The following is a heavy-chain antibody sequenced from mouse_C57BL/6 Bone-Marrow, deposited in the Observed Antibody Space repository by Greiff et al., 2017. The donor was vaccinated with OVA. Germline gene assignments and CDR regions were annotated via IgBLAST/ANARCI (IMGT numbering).Heavy chain of an antibody. V-gene: IGHV1-55*01. CDR2: IYPGSGST. Sequence: QVQLQQPGAELVKPGASVKMSCKASGYTFTSYWITWVKQRPGQGLEWIGDIYPGSGSTNYNEKFKSKATLTVDTSASTAYMQLSSLTSEDSAVYYCARGNGYYYAMDYWGQGTSVTVSS. CDR1: GYTFTSYW. CDR3: ARGNGYYYAMDY. D-gene: IGHD2-2*01. J-gene: IGHJ4*01.